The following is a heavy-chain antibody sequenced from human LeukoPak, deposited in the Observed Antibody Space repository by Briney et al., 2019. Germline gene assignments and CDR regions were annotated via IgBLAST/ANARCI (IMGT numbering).Heavy chain of an antibody. V-gene: IGHV3-53*01. D-gene: IGHD6-13*01. CDR2: IYGGGDT. Sequence: GGSLRLSCAASGFTVTDNYMNWVRQSSGKGLEWVSVIYGGGDTNYADSVKGRFTISRDTSKNTVCLQMNSLGAEDTAVYYCVREAVMPAAPSTIGTSGRPLYEYYGLDVWGQGTTVTVSS. CDR3: VREAVMPAAPSTIGTSGRPLYEYYGLDV. CDR1: GFTVTDNY. J-gene: IGHJ6*02.